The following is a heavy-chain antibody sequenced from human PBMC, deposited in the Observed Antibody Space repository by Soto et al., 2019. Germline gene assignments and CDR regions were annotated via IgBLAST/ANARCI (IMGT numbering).Heavy chain of an antibody. Sequence: EVQLVESGGGLVKPGGSLRLSCAASGFTFSNAWMSWVRQAPGKGLEWVGRIKSKNDGGTTDYAAPVKGRFTISRDDSKNTLYLQMNSLKTEDTAVYYCTKDWDGDYWGQETLVTVSS. CDR2: IKSKNDGGTT. CDR3: TKDWDGDY. J-gene: IGHJ4*02. D-gene: IGHD1-26*01. CDR1: GFTFSNAW. V-gene: IGHV3-15*01.